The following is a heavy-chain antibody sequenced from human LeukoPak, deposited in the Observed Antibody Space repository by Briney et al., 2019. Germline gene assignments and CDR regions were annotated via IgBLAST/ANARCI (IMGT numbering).Heavy chain of an antibody. CDR1: GFTFSRNG. J-gene: IGHJ4*02. CDR3: AKTNGYSYL. Sequence: GGSLRLSCAASGFTFSRNGMSWVREAPGKGGVLVSSLSGIGAKTYYAAPVKGRFTISRANSKLTMYLQMNILRAEHTAVYHCAKTNGYSYLWGQGTLFTVSS. D-gene: IGHD3-22*01. CDR2: LSGIGAKT. V-gene: IGHV3-23*01.